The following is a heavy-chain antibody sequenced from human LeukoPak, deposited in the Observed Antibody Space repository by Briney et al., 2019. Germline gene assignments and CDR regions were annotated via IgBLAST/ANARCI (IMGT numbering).Heavy chain of an antibody. CDR3: ARGPTAGVDY. D-gene: IGHD2-21*02. Sequence: SETLSLTCAVYGGSFSGYYWSWIRQPPGKGLEWIGEINHSGSTNYNPSLKSRVTISVDTSKNQFSLKLSSVTAADTAVYYCARGPTAGVDYWGQGTLVTVSS. V-gene: IGHV4-34*01. CDR1: GGSFSGYY. CDR2: INHSGST. J-gene: IGHJ4*02.